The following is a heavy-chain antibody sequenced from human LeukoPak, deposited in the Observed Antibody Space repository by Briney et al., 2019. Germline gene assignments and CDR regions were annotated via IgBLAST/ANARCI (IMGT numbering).Heavy chain of an antibody. CDR3: ARDSWPEVVRFDY. CDR1: GYSISSGYY. V-gene: IGHV4-38-2*02. D-gene: IGHD1-14*01. J-gene: IGHJ4*02. Sequence: KPSETLSLTCTVSGYSISSGYYWGWIRQPPGKGLEWIGSIYHGGSTYYNPSLKSRVIISVDTSKNQFSLKLSSVTAADTAVYFCARDSWPEVVRFDYWGQGTLVTVSS. CDR2: IYHGGST.